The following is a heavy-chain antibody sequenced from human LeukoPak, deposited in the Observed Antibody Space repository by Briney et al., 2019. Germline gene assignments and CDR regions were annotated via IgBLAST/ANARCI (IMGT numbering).Heavy chain of an antibody. CDR3: ARRRTTEVYVLDAFDI. J-gene: IGHJ3*02. V-gene: IGHV5-51*01. CDR2: IYPADSTA. CDR1: GYSFTSYW. D-gene: IGHD2-8*01. Sequence: GESLKISCKGSGYSFTSYWIGWVRQMPGKGLEWVGIIYPADSTAKYSPSFQGQVTISADKSISTAYLQWSSLKASDTAMYYCARRRTTEVYVLDAFDIWGQGTMVTVSS.